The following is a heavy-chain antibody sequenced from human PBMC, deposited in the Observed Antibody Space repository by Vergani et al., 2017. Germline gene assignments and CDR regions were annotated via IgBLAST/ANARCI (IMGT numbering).Heavy chain of an antibody. CDR1: GGTFSSYA. CDR2: IIPIFGTA. CDR3: ARVFDSSGSYYPYYYCMAV. D-gene: IGHD3-22*01. J-gene: IGHJ6*03. Sequence: QVQLVQSGAEVKKPGSSVKVSCKASGGTFSSYAISWVRQAPGQGLEWMGGIIPIFGTANYAKKFQGRVTITADDSTSTAYMELSSLRSEETAVYYCARVFDSSGSYYPYYYCMAVWGKGTTVTVFS. V-gene: IGHV1-69*01.